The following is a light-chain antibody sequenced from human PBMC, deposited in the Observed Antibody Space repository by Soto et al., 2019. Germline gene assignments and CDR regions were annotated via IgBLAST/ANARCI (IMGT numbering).Light chain of an antibody. CDR2: KAY. J-gene: IGKJ1*01. CDR1: QTISSW. V-gene: IGKV1-5*03. CDR3: KHYNSYSEA. Sequence: DIQMTQSPSTLSGSEGDRVTITCRASQTISSWLAWYQQKPGKAHKLLIYKAYTLKSGVQSRFSGSGSGTEFTLTIRSLQPDDFATYYCKHYNSYSEAVGQGTKVDI.